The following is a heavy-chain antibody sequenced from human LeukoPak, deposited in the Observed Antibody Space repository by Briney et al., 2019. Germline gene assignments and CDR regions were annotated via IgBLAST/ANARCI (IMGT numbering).Heavy chain of an antibody. J-gene: IGHJ3*02. CDR1: GGSISSYY. V-gene: IGHV4-59*08. D-gene: IGHD3-22*01. CDR2: IYYSGST. Sequence: SETLSLTCTVSGGSISSYYWSWIRQPPGKGLEWIGYIYYSGSTNYNPSLKSRVTISVGTSKNQFSLKLSSVTAADTAVYYCARHPTSYYYDRSGYAIPSHAFDIWGQGTMVTVSS. CDR3: ARHPTSYYYDRSGYAIPSHAFDI.